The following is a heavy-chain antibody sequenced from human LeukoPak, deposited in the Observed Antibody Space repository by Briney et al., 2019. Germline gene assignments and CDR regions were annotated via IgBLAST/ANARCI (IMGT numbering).Heavy chain of an antibody. CDR3: ASAFDI. J-gene: IGHJ3*02. V-gene: IGHV3-30-3*01. CDR1: GFTFSSYA. Sequence: SGGPLRLSCAASGFTFSSYAMHWVRQAPGKGLEWVAVISYDGSNKYYADSVKGRFTISRDNSKNTLYLQMNSLRAEDTAVYYCASAFDIWGQGTMVTVSS. CDR2: ISYDGSNK.